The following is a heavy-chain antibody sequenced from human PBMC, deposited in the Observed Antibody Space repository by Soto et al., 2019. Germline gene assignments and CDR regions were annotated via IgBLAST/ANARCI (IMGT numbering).Heavy chain of an antibody. CDR1: GFAFNIYA. CDR2: ISGSADST. V-gene: IGHV3-23*01. Sequence: EVQLLESGGGLVQPGGSLRVYCAASGFAFNIYAMSWVRQAPGKGLEWVSVISGSADSTNYADSVKGRFTISRDNSKNTVYLQMNSLRVEDTAVYYCAKDRNHYGSGSYFDYWGQGTLVTVSS. J-gene: IGHJ4*02. D-gene: IGHD3-10*01. CDR3: AKDRNHYGSGSYFDY.